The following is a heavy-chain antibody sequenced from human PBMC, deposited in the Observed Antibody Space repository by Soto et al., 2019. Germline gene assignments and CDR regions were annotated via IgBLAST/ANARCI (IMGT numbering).Heavy chain of an antibody. CDR2: ISYDGSNK. J-gene: IGHJ5*02. CDR3: AKAGQYSSSSGWFDP. Sequence: PGGSLRLSCAASGFTFSSYSMNWVRQAPGKGLEWVAVISYDGSNKYYADSVKGRFTISRDNSKNTLYLQMDSLRAEDTAVYYCAKAGQYSSSSGWFDPWGQGTLVTVSS. V-gene: IGHV3-30*18. D-gene: IGHD6-6*01. CDR1: GFTFSSYS.